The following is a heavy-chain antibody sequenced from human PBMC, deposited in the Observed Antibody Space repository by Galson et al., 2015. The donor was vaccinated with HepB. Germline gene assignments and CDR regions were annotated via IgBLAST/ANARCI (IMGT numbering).Heavy chain of an antibody. Sequence: SLRLSCAASGFTFSAYDMHWVRQATGKGQEWVSVIGIAGDSYYSGSVKGRFTISRENAKNSLYLQMNSLRAGDTAVYYCARGGFYGGNLPGYWGRGTLVTVSS. CDR1: GFTFSAYD. D-gene: IGHD4-23*01. CDR3: ARGGFYGGNLPGY. V-gene: IGHV3-13*01. CDR2: IGIAGDS. J-gene: IGHJ4*02.